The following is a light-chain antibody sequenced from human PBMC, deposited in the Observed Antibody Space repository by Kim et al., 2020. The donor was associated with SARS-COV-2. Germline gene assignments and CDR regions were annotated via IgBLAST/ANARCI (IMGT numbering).Light chain of an antibody. CDR1: QSLVHSDGNTY. CDR2: KVS. V-gene: IGKV2-30*02. Sequence: DVVMTQSPLSLPVTLGQPASISCRSSQSLVHSDGNTYLNWFQQRPSQSPRRLIYKVSNRDSGVPDRFSGSGSGTDFTLKISRVEAEDVGVYYCMQGTHWPPWTFGQGTKVDIK. CDR3: MQGTHWPPWT. J-gene: IGKJ1*01.